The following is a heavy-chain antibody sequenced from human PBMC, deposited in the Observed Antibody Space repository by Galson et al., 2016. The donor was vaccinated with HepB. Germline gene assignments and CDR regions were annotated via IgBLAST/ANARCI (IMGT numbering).Heavy chain of an antibody. CDR3: ARDYVILGTTAGGEISIWDDTFDI. J-gene: IGHJ3*02. D-gene: IGHD1/OR15-1a*01. CDR2: INAHNGDT. CDR1: GYTFSTYG. V-gene: IGHV1-18*01. Sequence: SVKVSCKASGYTFSTYGISWVRQAPGQGLEWMGWINAHNGDTNYAQSLRGRVTLTTDRSTSTAYMELRSLRPDDTAGYYCARDYVILGTTAGGEISIWDDTFDIWGQGTMVIVSS.